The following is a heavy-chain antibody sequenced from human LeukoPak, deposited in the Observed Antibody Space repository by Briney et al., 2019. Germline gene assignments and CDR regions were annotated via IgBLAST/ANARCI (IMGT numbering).Heavy chain of an antibody. Sequence: PGGSLRLSCAASGIILSSYWMSWVRQAPGKGLEWVSYISSSGSTIYYADSVKGRFTISRDNAKNSLYLQMNSLRAEDTAVYYCAELGIAMIGGVWGKGTTVTISS. D-gene: IGHD3-10*02. CDR2: ISSSGSTI. J-gene: IGHJ6*04. V-gene: IGHV3-48*04. CDR3: AELGIAMIGGV. CDR1: GIILSSYW.